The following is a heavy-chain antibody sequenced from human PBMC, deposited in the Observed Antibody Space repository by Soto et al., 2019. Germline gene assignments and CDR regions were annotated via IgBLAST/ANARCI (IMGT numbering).Heavy chain of an antibody. J-gene: IGHJ4*02. Sequence: QVQLVQSGTEVKKPGASVKVSCKASGYSFPSYGISWVRQAPGQGLEWMGWISIHNRNTYYAEKFQGGVTRTADTSTTTAHLQLRSLRSDDTAVYYCARGKSLREWGQGTLVTVS. D-gene: IGHD1-26*01. CDR2: ISIHNRNT. CDR3: ARGKSLRE. V-gene: IGHV1-18*01. CDR1: GYSFPSYG.